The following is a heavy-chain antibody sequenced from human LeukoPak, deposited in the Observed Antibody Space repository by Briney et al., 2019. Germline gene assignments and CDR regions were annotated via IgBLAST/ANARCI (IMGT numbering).Heavy chain of an antibody. Sequence: GGSLRLSCAASGFTFSSYWMSWVRQAPGKGLEWVANIKQDGSEKYYVDSVKGRFTISRDNAKNSLYLQMNSLRAEDTAVYYCARGIVVVPALLDYWGQGTLVTVSS. D-gene: IGHD2-2*01. V-gene: IGHV3-7*01. J-gene: IGHJ4*02. CDR1: GFTFSSYW. CDR3: ARGIVVVPALLDY. CDR2: IKQDGSEK.